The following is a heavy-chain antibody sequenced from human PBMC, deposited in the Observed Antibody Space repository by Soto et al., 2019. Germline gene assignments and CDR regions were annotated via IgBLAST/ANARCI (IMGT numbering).Heavy chain of an antibody. J-gene: IGHJ6*02. CDR3: ARTGDYSYYYGMDV. Sequence: QVQLQESGQGLVKPSQTLSLTCTVSGGSISSGGYYWSWIRQHPGKGLEWIGYIYYSGSTYYNPSLKSRVTISVDKSKNQFSLKLSYVTAADTAVYYCARTGDYSYYYGMDVWGQGTTVTVSS. CDR2: IYYSGST. D-gene: IGHD4-17*01. CDR1: GGSISSGGYY. V-gene: IGHV4-31*03.